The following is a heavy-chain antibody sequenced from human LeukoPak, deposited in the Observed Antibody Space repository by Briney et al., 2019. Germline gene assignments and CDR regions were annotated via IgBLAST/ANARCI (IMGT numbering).Heavy chain of an antibody. Sequence: ASVKVSCKASGYTFTCYYMHWVRQAPGQGLEWMGRINPNSGGTNYAQKFHGRVTITRDTSISTAYMELSRLRSDGTAVYYCARALSNWFDPWGQGTLVTVSS. CDR3: ARALSNWFDP. CDR1: GYTFTCYY. V-gene: IGHV1-2*06. CDR2: INPNSGGT. J-gene: IGHJ5*02.